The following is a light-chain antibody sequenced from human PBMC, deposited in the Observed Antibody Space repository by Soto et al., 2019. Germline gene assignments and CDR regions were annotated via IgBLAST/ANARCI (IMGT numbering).Light chain of an antibody. CDR1: SSDVGGYNY. V-gene: IGLV2-14*01. J-gene: IGLJ2*01. Sequence: QSVLTQPASVSGSPGQSITISCTGTSSDVGGYNYVSWYQQHPGKAPKLMIYEVSNRPSGVSNRFSGSKSGNTASLTISGLQAEDEADYCSSYTSSSTPVVFGGGTKLTVL. CDR2: EVS. CDR3: SSYTSSSTPVV.